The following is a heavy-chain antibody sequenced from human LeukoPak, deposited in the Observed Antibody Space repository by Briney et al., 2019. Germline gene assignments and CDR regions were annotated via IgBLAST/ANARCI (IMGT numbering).Heavy chain of an antibody. V-gene: IGHV3-23*01. Sequence: GGSLRLSCAASGFTFSTYAMTWVRQAPGKGLEWVSGISASGVGTHYADSVKGRFTISRDNSKNTLYLQMNSLRAEDMAVYYCAKEYGPGSYYYDYWGQGTLVTVSS. D-gene: IGHD3-10*01. CDR1: GFTFSTYA. J-gene: IGHJ4*02. CDR2: ISASGVGT. CDR3: AKEYGPGSYYYDY.